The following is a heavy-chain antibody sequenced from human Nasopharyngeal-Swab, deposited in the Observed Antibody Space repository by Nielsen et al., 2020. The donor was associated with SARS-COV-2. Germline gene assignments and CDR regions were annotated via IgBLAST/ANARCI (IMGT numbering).Heavy chain of an antibody. Sequence: GGSLRLSCAASGFTFSSYGMHWVRQAPGKGLEWVAVISYDGSNKCYADSVKGRFTISRDNSKNTLYLQMNSLRAEDTAVYYCAKEGRLAVADGEGFDYWGQGTLVTVSS. J-gene: IGHJ4*02. D-gene: IGHD6-19*01. CDR2: ISYDGSNK. V-gene: IGHV3-30*18. CDR3: AKEGRLAVADGEGFDY. CDR1: GFTFSSYG.